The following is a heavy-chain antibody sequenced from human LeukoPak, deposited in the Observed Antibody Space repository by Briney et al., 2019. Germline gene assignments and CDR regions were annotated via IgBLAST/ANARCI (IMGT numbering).Heavy chain of an antibody. CDR1: GGSISSYY. J-gene: IGHJ4*02. Sequence: SETLSLTCTVSGGSISSYYWSWIRQPAGKGLELIGRIYTSGSTNYNPSLKSRVTMSVDTSKNQFSLKLSSVTAADTAVYYCARGKRHYDILTGYSRYYFDYWGQGTLVTVSS. CDR2: IYTSGST. V-gene: IGHV4-4*07. D-gene: IGHD3-9*01. CDR3: ARGKRHYDILTGYSRYYFDY.